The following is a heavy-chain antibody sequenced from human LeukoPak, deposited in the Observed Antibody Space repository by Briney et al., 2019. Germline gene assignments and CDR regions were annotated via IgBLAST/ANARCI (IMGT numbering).Heavy chain of an antibody. D-gene: IGHD3-22*01. CDR1: GFTFRNHG. CDR2: IWYDGSTT. CDR3: ARDTDRGFDY. V-gene: IGHV3-33*01. Sequence: GGSLRLSCAASGFTFRNHGMYWVRQAPGKGLEWVAVIWYDGSTTYYGDAVKGRFTISRDNSKDTLYLQMNSLRAEDTAVYYCARDTDRGFDYWGQGTLVTVSS. J-gene: IGHJ4*02.